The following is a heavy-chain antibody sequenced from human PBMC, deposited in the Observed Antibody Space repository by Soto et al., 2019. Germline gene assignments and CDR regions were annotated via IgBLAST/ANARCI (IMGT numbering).Heavy chain of an antibody. Sequence: VQLVESGGGLLQPGGSLRLSCAASGFTFSTYSMNWVRQAPGKGLEWVSYIGSGSTTIYYADSVKGRFSISRDNAKNSLYLQMNGLRAEDTAVYYCARGYYGSGSSFFDYWGQGTLVTVSS. J-gene: IGHJ4*02. V-gene: IGHV3-48*01. CDR3: ARGYYGSGSSFFDY. D-gene: IGHD3-10*01. CDR2: IGSGSTTI. CDR1: GFTFSTYS.